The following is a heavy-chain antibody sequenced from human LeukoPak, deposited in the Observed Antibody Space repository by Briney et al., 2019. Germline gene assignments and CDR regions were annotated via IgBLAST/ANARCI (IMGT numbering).Heavy chain of an antibody. Sequence: SETLSLICTVSGGSISSSTYYWGWLRQPPGKGLEWIGNIYYSGNTYYNPSLKSRVTISVDTSKNQFSLKLSSVTAADTAVYYCARTPQLRYSSSLNFRFDYWGQGTLVTVSS. CDR3: ARTPQLRYSSSLNFRFDY. CDR1: GGSISSSTYY. D-gene: IGHD6-13*01. V-gene: IGHV4-39*07. CDR2: IYYSGNT. J-gene: IGHJ4*02.